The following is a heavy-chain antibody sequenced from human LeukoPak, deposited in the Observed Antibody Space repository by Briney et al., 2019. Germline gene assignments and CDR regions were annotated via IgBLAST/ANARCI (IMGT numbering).Heavy chain of an antibody. Sequence: ASVKVSCKASGCTFTSYYMHWVRQAPGQGLEWMGIINPSGGSTSYAQKLQGRVTMTRDASTSTVYLELGSLRSEDTAVYYSARDQRVLRYFAWLLPRGWFDPWGQGTLVTVSS. V-gene: IGHV1-46*03. CDR1: GCTFTSYY. J-gene: IGHJ5*02. D-gene: IGHD3-9*01. CDR3: ARDQRVLRYFAWLLPRGWFDP. CDR2: INPSGGST.